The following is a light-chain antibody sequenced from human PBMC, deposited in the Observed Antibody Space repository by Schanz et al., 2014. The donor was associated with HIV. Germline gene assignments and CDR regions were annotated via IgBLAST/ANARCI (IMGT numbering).Light chain of an antibody. CDR3: AAWDDSLNGRV. CDR1: NYNIGSNF. Sequence: QSVLTQPPSVSETPGQRVTISCSGSNYNIGSNFVYWYQQLPGTAPKLLIYKNNRRPSGVPDRFSGSKSGTSASLAISGLQSEDEADYYCAAWDDSLNGRVFGGGTKLTVL. J-gene: IGLJ3*02. V-gene: IGLV1-44*01. CDR2: KNN.